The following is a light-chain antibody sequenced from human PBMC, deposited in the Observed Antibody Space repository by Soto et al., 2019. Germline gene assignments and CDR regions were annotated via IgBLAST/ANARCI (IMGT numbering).Light chain of an antibody. Sequence: QSALTQPRSVSGSLGQSVIISCTGTSSDVGGYNYVSWYQHHPGKVPKLIIHDIYKRPSGVPDRFSGSKSGNTASLTISGLLAEDEADYYCCSYAGSYSYVFGTGTKLTVL. V-gene: IGLV2-11*01. CDR1: SSDVGGYNY. CDR2: DIY. CDR3: CSYAGSYSYV. J-gene: IGLJ1*01.